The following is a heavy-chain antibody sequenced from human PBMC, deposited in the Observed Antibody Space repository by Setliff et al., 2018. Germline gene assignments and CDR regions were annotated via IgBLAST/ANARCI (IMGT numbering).Heavy chain of an antibody. V-gene: IGHV1-69*13. CDR3: ARARYCGGDCSAYYFDY. CDR2: IIPIFGTA. D-gene: IGHD2-21*02. Sequence: GASVKVSCKASGGTFSSYAISWVRQAPGQGLEWMGGIIPIFGTANYAQKFQGRVTITADESTSTAYMELSSLRSEDTAVYYCARARYCGGDCSAYYFDYWGQGTLVTVSS. CDR1: GGTFSSYA. J-gene: IGHJ4*02.